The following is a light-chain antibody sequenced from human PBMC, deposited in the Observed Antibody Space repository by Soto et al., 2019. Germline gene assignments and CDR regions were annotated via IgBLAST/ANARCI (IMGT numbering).Light chain of an antibody. CDR2: GAS. Sequence: EIVMTQSPDTLSVSPGERATLSCRASQSVSSNLAWYQQKPGQAPRLLIYGASTRATGIPARFSGSGSETEFTRATSSLRVEDFAVSYCEQYNTWARRTNGQGTRVDIK. CDR1: QSVSSN. V-gene: IGKV3-15*01. CDR3: EQYNTWARRT. J-gene: IGKJ1*01.